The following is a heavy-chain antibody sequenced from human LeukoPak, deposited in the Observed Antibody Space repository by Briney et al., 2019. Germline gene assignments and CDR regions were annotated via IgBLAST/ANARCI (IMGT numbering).Heavy chain of an antibody. V-gene: IGHV3-7*01. CDR3: ARCRGGCSNGQRASWFDP. CDR1: GFTFSNFW. J-gene: IGHJ5*02. D-gene: IGHD2-8*01. CDR2: IKPDGSEK. Sequence: GGSLRLSCAASGFTFSNFWMSWVRQAPGEGLEWVATIKPDGSEKYTADSVKGRLTISRDNAKNSLNLQMIRLRGEDTAVYYCARCRGGCSNGQRASWFDPWGQGTLVTVSS.